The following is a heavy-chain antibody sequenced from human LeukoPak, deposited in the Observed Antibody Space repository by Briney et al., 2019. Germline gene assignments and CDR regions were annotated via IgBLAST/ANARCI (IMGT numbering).Heavy chain of an antibody. CDR2: ISSTSAYI. D-gene: IGHD2-8*02. J-gene: IGHJ5*01. Sequence: GGTLRLSCGGSGFALKSYSLTWVRQAPGKGLEWVSSISSTSAYIHYADSVKGRFTISRDNVDNVVYLEMNGLRAEDTATYYCARVAVSGPTGWFDSWGQGTLVIVSS. CDR1: GFALKSYS. V-gene: IGHV3-21*01. CDR3: ARVAVSGPTGWFDS.